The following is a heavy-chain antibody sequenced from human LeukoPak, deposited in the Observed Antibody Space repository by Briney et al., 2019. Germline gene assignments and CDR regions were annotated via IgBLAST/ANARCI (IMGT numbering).Heavy chain of an antibody. Sequence: ASVKVSCKASGGTFSSYAISWVRQAPGQGLEWMGGIIPIFGTANYAQKFQGRVTITTDESTSTAYMELSSLRFEDTAVYYCASSIAAAGRGDYWGQGTLVTVSS. CDR2: IIPIFGTA. CDR1: GGTFSSYA. J-gene: IGHJ4*02. CDR3: ASSIAAAGRGDY. V-gene: IGHV1-69*05. D-gene: IGHD6-13*01.